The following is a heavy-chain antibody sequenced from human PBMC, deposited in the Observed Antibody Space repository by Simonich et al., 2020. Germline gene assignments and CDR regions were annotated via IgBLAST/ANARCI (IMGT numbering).Heavy chain of an antibody. CDR3: ARHYYGDYYFDY. CDR2: ISISGSTL. D-gene: IGHD4-17*01. CDR1: GFTFSSYE. Sequence: EVQLGESGGGLVQPGGSLRLSCAASGFTFSSYERNWVRQAPVKGLVVFSYISISGSTLYYAGSLKGRFTISRDNAKNSLYLQMNSLRAEDTAVYYCARHYYGDYYFDYWGQGTLVTVSS. J-gene: IGHJ4*02. V-gene: IGHV3-48*03.